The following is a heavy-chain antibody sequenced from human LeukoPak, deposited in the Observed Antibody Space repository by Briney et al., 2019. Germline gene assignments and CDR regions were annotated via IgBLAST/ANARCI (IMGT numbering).Heavy chain of an antibody. CDR1: GGSFSGYY. V-gene: IGHV4-34*01. Sequence: SETLSLTCAVYGGSFSGYYWSWIRQPPGKGLEWIGEINHSGSTNYNPSLKSRVTISVDTSKNQFSLKLSSVTAADTAVYYCARARGSRFDYWGQGTLVTVSS. J-gene: IGHJ4*02. CDR3: ARARGSRFDY. D-gene: IGHD3-16*01. CDR2: INHSGST.